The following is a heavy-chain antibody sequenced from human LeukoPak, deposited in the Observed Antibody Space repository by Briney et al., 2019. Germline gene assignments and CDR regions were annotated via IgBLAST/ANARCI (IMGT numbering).Heavy chain of an antibody. CDR2: IRYDGSNK. V-gene: IGHV3-30*02. CDR3: AKDPRYCSGGSCYYYYYYMDV. J-gene: IGHJ6*03. CDR1: GFAFSSYG. Sequence: PGGSLRLSCAASGFAFSSYGMHWVRQAPGKGLEWVAFIRYDGSNKYYADSVKGRFTISRDNSKNTLYLQMNSLRAEDTAVYYCAKDPRYCSGGSCYYYYYYMDVWGKGTTVTVSS. D-gene: IGHD2-15*01.